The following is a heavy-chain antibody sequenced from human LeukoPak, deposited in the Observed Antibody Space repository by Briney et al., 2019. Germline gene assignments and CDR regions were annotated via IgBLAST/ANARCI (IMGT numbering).Heavy chain of an antibody. D-gene: IGHD5-12*01. J-gene: IGHJ4*02. CDR1: GGSISSYY. V-gene: IGHV4-59*01. CDR3: AREGGYDSFDY. CDR2: IYYSGST. Sequence: SETPSLTCTVSGGSISSYYWSWIRQPPGKGLEWIGYIYYSGSTNYNPSLKSRVTISVDTSKNQFSLKLSSVTAADTAVYYCAREGGYDSFDYWGQGTLVTVSS.